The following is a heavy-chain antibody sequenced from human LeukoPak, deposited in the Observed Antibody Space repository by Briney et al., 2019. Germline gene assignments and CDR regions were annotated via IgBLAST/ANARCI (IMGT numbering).Heavy chain of an antibody. J-gene: IGHJ4*02. CDR1: GFTFSSYA. CDR3: AKGGHYDFWSGLPSYFDY. Sequence: GGSLRLSCAASGFTFSSYAMSWVRQAPGKGLEWVSAISGSGGSTYYADSVKGRFTISRDNSKNTLYLQMNSLRAEDTAVYYCAKGGHYDFWSGLPSYFDYWGQGTLVTVSS. D-gene: IGHD3-3*01. V-gene: IGHV3-23*01. CDR2: ISGSGGST.